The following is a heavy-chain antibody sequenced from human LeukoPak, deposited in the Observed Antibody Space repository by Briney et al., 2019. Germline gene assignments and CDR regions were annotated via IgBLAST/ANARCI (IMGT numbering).Heavy chain of an antibody. V-gene: IGHV4-61*02. Sequence: SETLSLTCTVSGGSISSGSYYWSWIRQPAGKGLEWIGRIYTSGSTNYNPSLKSRVTISVDTSKNQFSLKLSSVTAADTAVYYCARDPLILYSSSWYDYMDVWGKGTTVTVSS. CDR3: ARDPLILYSSSWYDYMDV. CDR2: IYTSGST. D-gene: IGHD6-13*01. J-gene: IGHJ6*03. CDR1: GGSISSGSYY.